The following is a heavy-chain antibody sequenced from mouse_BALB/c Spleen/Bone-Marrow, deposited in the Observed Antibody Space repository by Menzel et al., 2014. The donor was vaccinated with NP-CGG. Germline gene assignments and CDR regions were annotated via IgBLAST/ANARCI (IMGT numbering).Heavy chain of an antibody. J-gene: IGHJ3*01. V-gene: IGHV1-80*01. CDR1: GYAFSSYW. Sequence: QVQLKQSGAELVRPGSSVKISCKASGYAFSSYWMNWVRQRPGRGLEWIGQIYPGDGDTNYNGKFKGKATLTADKSSSTAYMQLSSLTSEDSAVYFCASAAAWFAYWGQGTLVTVSA. CDR2: IYPGDGDT. CDR3: ASAAAWFAY.